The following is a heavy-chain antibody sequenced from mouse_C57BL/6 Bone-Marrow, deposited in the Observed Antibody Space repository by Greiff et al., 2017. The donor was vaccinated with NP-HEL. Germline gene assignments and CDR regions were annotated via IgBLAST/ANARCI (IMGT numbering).Heavy chain of an antibody. CDR2: ISDGGSYT. V-gene: IGHV5-4*01. D-gene: IGHD1-1*01. J-gene: IGHJ1*03. CDR3: ARDRITTVVVRWYFDV. CDR1: GFTFSSYA. Sequence: EVKVEESGGGLVKPGGSLKLSCAASGFTFSSYAMSWVRQTPEKRLEWVATISDGGSYTYYPDNVKGRFTISRDNAKNNLYLQMSHLKSEDTAMYYCARDRITTVVVRWYFDVWGTGTTVTVSS.